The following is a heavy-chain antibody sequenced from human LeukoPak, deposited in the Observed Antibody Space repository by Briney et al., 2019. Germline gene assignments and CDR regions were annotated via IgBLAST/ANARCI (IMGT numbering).Heavy chain of an antibody. J-gene: IGHJ4*02. D-gene: IGHD5-24*01. V-gene: IGHV4-59*01. CDR2: IYYSGST. Sequence: SETLSLTCTVSGGSISSYYWSWIRQPPGKGLEWIGFIYYSGSTNYNPSLNSRVSISVDTSKNQFSLKVTSIIAADTAVYYCARVRGGTYNHYFDYWGQGTLVTVSS. CDR1: GGSISSYY. CDR3: ARVRGGTYNHYFDY.